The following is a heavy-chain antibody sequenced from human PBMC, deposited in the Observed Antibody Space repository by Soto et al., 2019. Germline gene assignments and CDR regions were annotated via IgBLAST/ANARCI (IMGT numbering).Heavy chain of an antibody. J-gene: IGHJ5*02. CDR1: GDAISSDY. Sequence: QVQLQESGPGLVKPSETLSLTCTVSGDAISSDYCTWIRQPPGKGLEWIGNIYYSGSTDYNPSLQSRVSTSVDTSRNQWSLSLTSVTAADTALYYCARIRIVNGHWDFDPWGQGALVTVSS. CDR3: ARIRIVNGHWDFDP. V-gene: IGHV4-59*01. D-gene: IGHD1-26*01. CDR2: IYYSGST.